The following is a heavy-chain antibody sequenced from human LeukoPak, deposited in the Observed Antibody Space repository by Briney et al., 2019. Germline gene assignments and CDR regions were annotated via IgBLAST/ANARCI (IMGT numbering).Heavy chain of an antibody. Sequence: GGSLRLSCVDSGFTFSSSWMSWVRQAPGKGLEWVANVNQDGSQKDYVDSVKGRFAISRDNAKNSLYLQMNSLRAEDTAVYYCARGKQQLTLDYWGQGTLVTASS. CDR3: ARGKQQLTLDY. D-gene: IGHD6-13*01. CDR2: VNQDGSQK. V-gene: IGHV3-7*01. J-gene: IGHJ4*02. CDR1: GFTFSSSW.